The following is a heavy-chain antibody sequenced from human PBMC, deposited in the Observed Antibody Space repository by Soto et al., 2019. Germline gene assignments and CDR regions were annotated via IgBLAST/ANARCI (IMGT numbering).Heavy chain of an antibody. D-gene: IGHD3-9*01. V-gene: IGHV1-69*13. CDR2: IIPIFGTA. Sequence: SVKVSCKASGGTFSSYAISWVRQAPGQGLEWMGGIIPIFGTANYAQKFQGRVTITADESTSTAYMELSSLRSEDTAVYCCARDPHDILTGYSGPYYYYGMDVWGQGTTVTVSS. J-gene: IGHJ6*02. CDR1: GGTFSSYA. CDR3: ARDPHDILTGYSGPYYYYGMDV.